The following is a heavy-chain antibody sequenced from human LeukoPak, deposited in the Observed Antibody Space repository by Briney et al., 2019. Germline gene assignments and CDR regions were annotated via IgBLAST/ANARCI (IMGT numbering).Heavy chain of an antibody. CDR1: GFIFSDAW. CDR3: TTHRDYSSSPTFYY. V-gene: IGHV3-15*01. CDR2: IKIKTEGGTT. Sequence: PGGSLRLSCAASGFIFSDAWMSWVRQAPGKGLEWVGRIKIKTEGGTTDYAAPVQGRFTISRDDSKTTLYLQMNSLKTEDTAVYYCTTHRDYSSSPTFYYWGQGTLVTVSS. D-gene: IGHD6-13*01. J-gene: IGHJ4*02.